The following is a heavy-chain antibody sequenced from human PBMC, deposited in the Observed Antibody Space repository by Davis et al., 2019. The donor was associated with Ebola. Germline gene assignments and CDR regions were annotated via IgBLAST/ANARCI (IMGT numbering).Heavy chain of an antibody. V-gene: IGHV1-18*01. J-gene: IGHJ5*02. CDR2: ISAYNGNT. Sequence: AASVQVSCKASGYTFTRYGISWVRQAPGQGLEWMGWISAYNGNTNYAQNLQGRVPMTTETSTSPAYMEVRSLRYDDTAVYYCARAVTMVLPSGWFDPWGQGTLVTVSS. CDR1: GYTFTRYG. CDR3: ARAVTMVLPSGWFDP. D-gene: IGHD3-10*01.